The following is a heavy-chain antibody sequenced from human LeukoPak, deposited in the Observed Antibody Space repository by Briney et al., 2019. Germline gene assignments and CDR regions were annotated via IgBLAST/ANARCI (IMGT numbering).Heavy chain of an antibody. CDR3: ARVKKLMPEFEF. CDR1: GYTFIDYY. V-gene: IGHV1-2*02. CDR2: INPNSGAT. Sequence: ASVKVSCKSSGYTFIDYYIHWVRQAPGQGLEWMGWINPNSGATKYAQKFQGRVSMTRDTSINTAYMDLTNLRSDDTAIFYCARVKKLMPEFEFWGQRTLVTVSS. J-gene: IGHJ4*02. D-gene: IGHD2-2*01.